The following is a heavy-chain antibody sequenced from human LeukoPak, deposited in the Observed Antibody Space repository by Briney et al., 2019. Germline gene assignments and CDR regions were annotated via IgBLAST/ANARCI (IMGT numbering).Heavy chain of an antibody. V-gene: IGHV1-2*02. J-gene: IGHJ5*02. CDR2: MNPNGGAT. D-gene: IGHD3-10*01. Sequence: GASVKVSCKASGYTFTDCYIHWVRQAPGQGLEWMGWMNPNGGATNYAQKFQGRVTLTRDTSISTAYMELRSLRSDDTAVYYCARDKQAYYYGSGNEGWFDPWGQGTLVTVSS. CDR1: GYTFTDCY. CDR3: ARDKQAYYYGSGNEGWFDP.